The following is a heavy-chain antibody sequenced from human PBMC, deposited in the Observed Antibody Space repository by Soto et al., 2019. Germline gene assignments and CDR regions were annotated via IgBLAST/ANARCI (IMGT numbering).Heavy chain of an antibody. Sequence: GGSLRLSCVVSGFSFSGHWMSRVRQAPGKGLEWVANIKQDGSEKYYVDSVKGRFTISRDNAKNSLYLQMNSLRAEDTAVYYCARGGSYYRGWFDPWGQGTLVTVSS. CDR1: GFSFSGHW. V-gene: IGHV3-7*01. CDR3: ARGGSYYRGWFDP. D-gene: IGHD1-26*01. J-gene: IGHJ5*02. CDR2: IKQDGSEK.